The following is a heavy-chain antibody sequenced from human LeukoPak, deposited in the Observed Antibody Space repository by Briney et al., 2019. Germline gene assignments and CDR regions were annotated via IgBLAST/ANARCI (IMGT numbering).Heavy chain of an antibody. J-gene: IGHJ3*02. CDR1: GFTFSSYA. CDR3: AKDLNKYHDSSGYRLNLDAFDI. D-gene: IGHD3-22*01. CDR2: ISGSGGST. Sequence: PGGSLRLSCAASGFTFSSYAMSWVRQAPGKGLEWVSAISGSGGSTYYADSVKGRFTISRDNSKNTLYLQMNSLRAEDTAVYYCAKDLNKYHDSSGYRLNLDAFDIWGQGTMVTVSS. V-gene: IGHV3-23*01.